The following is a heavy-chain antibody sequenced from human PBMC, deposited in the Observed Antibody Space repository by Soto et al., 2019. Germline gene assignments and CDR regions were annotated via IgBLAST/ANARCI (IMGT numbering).Heavy chain of an antibody. J-gene: IGHJ4*02. D-gene: IGHD6-13*01. V-gene: IGHV1-46*01. CDR2: INPSGGST. CDR1: GYTFTSYY. CDR3: ARDSSNPCPGYSSSCSDY. Sequence: QVQLVQSGAEVKKPGASVKVACKASGYTFTSYYMHWVRQAPGQGLEWMGIINPSGGSTSDAQKFQGRVTMPRDMSTSTVYMELSSLRSEDTAVYYCARDSSNPCPGYSSSCSDYWGQRTLVTVSS.